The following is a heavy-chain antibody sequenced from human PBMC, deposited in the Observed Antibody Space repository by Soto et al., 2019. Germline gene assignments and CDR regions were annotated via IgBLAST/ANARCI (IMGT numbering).Heavy chain of an antibody. J-gene: IGHJ5*02. CDR1: VDRVSSNSAS. CDR3: ARGTGSLRP. CDR2: TYYRSNWYS. V-gene: IGHV6-1*01. D-gene: IGHD1-1*01. Sequence: SRTPSLTCAISVDRVSSNSASWNWIRLSPSRGLEWLGRTYYRSNWYSAYAPSVESRITINPDTSKNQFSLQLNYVTPDDKAIYYCARGTGSLRPWGQGTLVTVSS.